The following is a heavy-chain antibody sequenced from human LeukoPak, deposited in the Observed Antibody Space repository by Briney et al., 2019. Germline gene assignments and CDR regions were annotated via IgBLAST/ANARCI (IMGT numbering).Heavy chain of an antibody. D-gene: IGHD3-22*01. CDR3: ARETLTYYYDSSYDY. CDR2: IYYSGST. CDR1: GGSVSSGSYY. V-gene: IGHV4-61*01. Sequence: SETLSRTCTVSGGSVSSGSYYWSWIRQPPGKGLEWIGYIYYSGSTNYNPSLKSRVTISVDTSKNQFSLKLSSVTAADTAVYYCARETLTYYYDSSYDYWGQGTLVTVSS. J-gene: IGHJ4*02.